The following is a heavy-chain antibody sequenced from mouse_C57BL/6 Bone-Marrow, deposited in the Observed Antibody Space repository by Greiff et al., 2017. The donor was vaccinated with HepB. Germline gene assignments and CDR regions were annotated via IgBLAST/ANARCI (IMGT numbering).Heavy chain of an antibody. V-gene: IGHV14-2*01. CDR1: GFNIKDYY. CDR2: IDPEDGET. CDR3: AFGYYDYAMDY. J-gene: IGHJ4*01. D-gene: IGHD2-3*01. Sequence: VQLQQSGAELVKPGASVKLSCTASGFNIKDYYMHWVKQRTEQGLEWIGRIDPEDGETKYAPKFPGKATITADTSSNTAYLQLSSLTSEDTAVYYCAFGYYDYAMDYWGQGTSVTVSS.